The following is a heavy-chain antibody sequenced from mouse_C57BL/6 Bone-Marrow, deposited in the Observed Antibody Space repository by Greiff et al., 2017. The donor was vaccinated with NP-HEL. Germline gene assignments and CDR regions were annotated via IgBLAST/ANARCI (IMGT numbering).Heavy chain of an antibody. Sequence: VQLQQPGAELVRPGTSVKLSCKASGYTFTSYWMHWVKQRPGQGLEWIGVIDPSDSYTNYNQKFKGKATLTVDTSSSTAYMQLSSLTSEDSAVYYCARGYYGSSRFDYWGQGTTLTVSS. CDR1: GYTFTSYW. V-gene: IGHV1-59*01. CDR2: IDPSDSYT. CDR3: ARGYYGSSRFDY. D-gene: IGHD1-1*01. J-gene: IGHJ2*01.